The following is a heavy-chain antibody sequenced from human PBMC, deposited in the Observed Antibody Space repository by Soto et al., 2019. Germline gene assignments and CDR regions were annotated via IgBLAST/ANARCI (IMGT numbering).Heavy chain of an antibody. CDR1: GFSFSNYA. CDR3: ARDPSRGSDWARYLDL. V-gene: IGHV3-48*01. Sequence: EVQLVESGGGLVQPGGSLRLSCAASGFSFSNYAMDWVRQAPGKGLEWVSYISGSSSNIRYADSVKGRFTISRDNAKSSVDLQMNSLRADDTAVYYCARDPSRGSDWARYLDLWGRGTLVTVSS. J-gene: IGHJ2*01. D-gene: IGHD1-26*01. CDR2: ISGSSSNI.